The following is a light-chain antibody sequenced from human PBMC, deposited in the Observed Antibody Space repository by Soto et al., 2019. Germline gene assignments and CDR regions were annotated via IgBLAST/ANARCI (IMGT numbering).Light chain of an antibody. CDR1: QSVSSSF. CDR3: HQYGSSRLT. Sequence: EIVLTQSPGTLSLSPGERATLSCRASQSVSSSFLAWYQQKPGQAPRLLIYGASSRATGIPDRFSGSGSGTDFTLTISRLEPEDFAVYYCHQYGSSRLTFGGGTKV. J-gene: IGKJ4*01. CDR2: GAS. V-gene: IGKV3-20*01.